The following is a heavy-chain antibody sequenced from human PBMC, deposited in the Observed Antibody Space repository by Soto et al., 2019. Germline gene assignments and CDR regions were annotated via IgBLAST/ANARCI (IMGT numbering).Heavy chain of an antibody. Sequence: VKVPCKDSGCTFGRTAVQWVRQARARGLEWVGGIVVGSGKTKYAERFEERVTITRELSTSAAYMGLSSLRSEDTAVYYRAPSPEYNHFRTRYFRFDPWC. CDR2: IVVGSGKT. CDR1: GCTFGRTA. J-gene: IGHJ5*02. V-gene: IGHV1-58*01. CDR3: APSPEYNHFRTRYFRFDP. D-gene: IGHD1-20*01.